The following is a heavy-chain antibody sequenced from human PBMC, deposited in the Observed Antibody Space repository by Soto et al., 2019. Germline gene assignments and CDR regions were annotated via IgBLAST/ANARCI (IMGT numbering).Heavy chain of an antibody. CDR1: GFTFSSYW. D-gene: IGHD3-3*01. Sequence: PWGSLRLSCAASGFTFSSYWMSWVRQAPGKGLEWVANIKQDGSEKYYVDSVKGRFTISRDNAKNSLFLQMNSLRAEDTVVYYCARDRPAKMYYDFWSGYLDTFDYWGQGTLVTVSS. V-gene: IGHV3-7*01. CDR2: IKQDGSEK. CDR3: ARDRPAKMYYDFWSGYLDTFDY. J-gene: IGHJ4*02.